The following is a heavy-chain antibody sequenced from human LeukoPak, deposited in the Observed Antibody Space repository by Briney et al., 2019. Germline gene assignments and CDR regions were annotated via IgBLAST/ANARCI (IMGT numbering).Heavy chain of an antibody. J-gene: IGHJ6*02. CDR3: AKDTCSGGSCYPDYYYYGMDV. CDR1: GFTFSSYG. CDR2: ISYDGSNK. Sequence: SGRSLRLPCAASGFTFSSYGMHWVRQAPGKGLEWVAVISYDGSNKYYADSVKGRFTISRDNSKNTLYLQMNSLRAEDTAVYYCAKDTCSGGSCYPDYYYYGMDVWGQGTTVTVSS. D-gene: IGHD2-15*01. V-gene: IGHV3-30*18.